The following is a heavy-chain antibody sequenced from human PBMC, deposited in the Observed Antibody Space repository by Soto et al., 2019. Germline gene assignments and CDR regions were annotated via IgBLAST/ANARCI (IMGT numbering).Heavy chain of an antibody. CDR1: GFDFSTYS. Sequence: SGGSLRLSCTASGFDFSTYSMNWVRQAPGKGLEWIAYVSMDSDTIHYADSVKGRFTISRDDAENSLFLQMNSLRDEDTATYFCARLYYDYVWGQGTTVTAP. D-gene: IGHD3-3*01. J-gene: IGHJ6*02. CDR3: ARLYYDYV. V-gene: IGHV3-48*02. CDR2: VSMDSDTI.